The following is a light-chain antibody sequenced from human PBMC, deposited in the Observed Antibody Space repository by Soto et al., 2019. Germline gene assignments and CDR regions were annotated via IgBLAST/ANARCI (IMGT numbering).Light chain of an antibody. J-gene: IGLJ1*01. V-gene: IGLV2-8*01. Sequence: QSVLTQPPSASGSPVQSVAISCTVTSSDVGGYNYVSWYQQHPGKAPKLMIYEVNKRPSGVPDRFSGSKSGNTASLTVSGLQAEDEADYYCSSYAGSSNVFGTGTRSPS. CDR3: SSYAGSSNV. CDR2: EVN. CDR1: SSDVGGYNY.